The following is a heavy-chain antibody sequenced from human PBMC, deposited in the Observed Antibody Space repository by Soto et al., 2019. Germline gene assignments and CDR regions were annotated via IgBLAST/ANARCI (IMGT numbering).Heavy chain of an antibody. Sequence: PSETLSLTCTVSCGSVSSGSYYWSWIRQPPGKGLEWIGYIYYSGSTNYNPSLKSRVTISVDTSKNQFSLKLSSVTAADTAVYYCARDWRYSSGWYSYWGQGTLVTVSS. CDR3: ARDWRYSSGWYSY. V-gene: IGHV4-61*01. CDR2: IYYSGST. J-gene: IGHJ4*02. D-gene: IGHD6-19*01. CDR1: CGSVSSGSYY.